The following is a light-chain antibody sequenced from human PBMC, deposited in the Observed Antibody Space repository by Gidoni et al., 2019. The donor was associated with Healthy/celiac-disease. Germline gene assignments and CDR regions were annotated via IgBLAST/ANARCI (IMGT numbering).Light chain of an antibody. V-gene: IGKV1-5*01. CDR1: QSISSW. J-gene: IGKJ4*01. CDR3: KQYNSFALT. Sequence: DIQMTQSPSTLSASVGDRVTITRRASQSISSWLVWYQQKPVKAPKLLIDDASSLESGVPSRFSGSGSGTEFTLTISSLQPDDFATYYCKQYNSFALTFGGGTKVEIK. CDR2: DAS.